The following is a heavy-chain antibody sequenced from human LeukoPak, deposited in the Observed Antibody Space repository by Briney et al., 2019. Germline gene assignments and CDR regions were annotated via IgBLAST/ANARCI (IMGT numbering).Heavy chain of an antibody. CDR3: ARDLRDDYNHLRFDP. J-gene: IGHJ5*02. Sequence: ASVKVSCKAPGYIFTGYYMHWVRQAPGQGLEWMGWINPNTGGTNYAQKFQGRVTMTRDTSISTAYMELSRLRSDDTAVYYCARDLRDDYNHLRFDPWGQGTLVTVSS. CDR2: INPNTGGT. D-gene: IGHD5-24*01. V-gene: IGHV1-2*02. CDR1: GYIFTGYY.